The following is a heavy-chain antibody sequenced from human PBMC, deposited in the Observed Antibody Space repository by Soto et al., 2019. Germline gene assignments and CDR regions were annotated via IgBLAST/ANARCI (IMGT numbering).Heavy chain of an antibody. CDR3: AKLFHAATGDYGGAFDI. Sequence: GGSLRLSCAASGFTFDDYTMHWVRQAPGKGLEWVSLISWDGGSTYYADSVKGRFTISRDNSKNSLYLQMNSLRTEDTALYYCAKLFHAATGDYGGAFDIWGQGTMVTVSS. CDR1: GFTFDDYT. J-gene: IGHJ3*02. V-gene: IGHV3-43*01. CDR2: ISWDGGST. D-gene: IGHD4-17*01.